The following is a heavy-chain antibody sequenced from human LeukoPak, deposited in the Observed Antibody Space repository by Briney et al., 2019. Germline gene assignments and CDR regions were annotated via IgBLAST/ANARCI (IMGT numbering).Heavy chain of an antibody. CDR2: ISGSGANT. D-gene: IGHD6-19*01. CDR3: AKDKTEAAYYYKGMDV. CDR1: GFTFSDYA. Sequence: PGGSLRLSCAASGFTFSDYAMTWVRQAPGKGLQWVSTISGSGANTYYAESVKGRFTISRDNSRNTLFLQMNTLRADDTAVYYCAKDKTEAAYYYKGMDVWGRGSTVTVSS. J-gene: IGHJ6*02. V-gene: IGHV3-23*01.